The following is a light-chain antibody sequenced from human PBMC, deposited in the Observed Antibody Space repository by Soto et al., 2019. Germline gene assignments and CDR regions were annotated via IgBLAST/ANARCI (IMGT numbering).Light chain of an antibody. CDR2: AAS. CDR1: QSISSY. V-gene: IGKV1-39*01. J-gene: IGKJ1*01. Sequence: DIQITQSPSSLSASVGDRVTIPCRARQSISSYLNWYQQKPGKAPKILIYAASSLQSGVPSRFSGSGSGTDFTLTISSLQPEDFATYYCQQSYSNPRTFGQGTKVDIK. CDR3: QQSYSNPRT.